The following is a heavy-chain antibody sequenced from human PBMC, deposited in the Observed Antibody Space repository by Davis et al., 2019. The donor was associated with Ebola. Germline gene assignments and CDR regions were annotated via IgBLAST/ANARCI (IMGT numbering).Heavy chain of an antibody. V-gene: IGHV3-9*01. CDR2: ISWNSGSI. D-gene: IGHD3-10*01. J-gene: IGHJ6*04. CDR3: AKDITMVRGVIINQDYYYGMDV. Sequence: SLKISCDASGFTVRNTHMSWVRQAPGKGLEWVSGISWNSGSIGYADSVKGRFTISRDNAKNSLYLQMNSLRAEDTALYYCAKDITMVRGVIINQDYYYGMDVWGKGTTVTVSS. CDR1: GFTVRNTH.